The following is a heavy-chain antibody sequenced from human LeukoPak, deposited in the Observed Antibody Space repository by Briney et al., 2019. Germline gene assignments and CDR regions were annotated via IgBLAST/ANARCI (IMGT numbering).Heavy chain of an antibody. J-gene: IGHJ1*01. CDR3: ARGLGSSRYGYFQH. D-gene: IGHD6-13*01. CDR1: GGSFTGYY. V-gene: IGHV4-34*01. CDR2: INHSGST. Sequence: PSETRSLTCAVYGGSFTGYYWSWIRQPPGEGLEWIGEINHSGSTNYNPSLKSRVTISVDTSKNQFSLKLSSVTAADTAVYYCARGLGSSRYGYFQHWGQGTLVPVSS.